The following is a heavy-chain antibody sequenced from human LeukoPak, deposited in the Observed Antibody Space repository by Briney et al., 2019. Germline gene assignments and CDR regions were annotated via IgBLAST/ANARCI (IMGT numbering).Heavy chain of an antibody. V-gene: IGHV3-9*01. CDR2: ISWNSGSI. CDR1: GFTFDDYA. Sequence: GRSLRLSCAASGFTFDDYAMHWVRQAPGKGLEWVSGISWNSGSIGYADSVKGRFTISRDNAKNSLYLQMNSLRAEDTALYYCAKDRGSSVLVPVYWGQGTLVTVSS. J-gene: IGHJ4*02. D-gene: IGHD6-6*01. CDR3: AKDRGSSVLVPVY.